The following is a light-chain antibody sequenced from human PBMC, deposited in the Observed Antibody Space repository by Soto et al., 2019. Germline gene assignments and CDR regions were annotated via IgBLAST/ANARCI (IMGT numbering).Light chain of an antibody. CDR2: GAS. J-gene: IGKJ4*01. V-gene: IGKV3-20*01. CDR3: QQYSDSPLT. CDR1: QTVRTNY. Sequence: EIVLTQSPGTLSLSPGERATLSCRASQTVRTNYLAWFQHKPGQAPRLLIYGASSRATGIPDRFSGSGSGTDFTLTINSLEAEDFAVYFCQQYSDSPLTFGGGTKVEIK.